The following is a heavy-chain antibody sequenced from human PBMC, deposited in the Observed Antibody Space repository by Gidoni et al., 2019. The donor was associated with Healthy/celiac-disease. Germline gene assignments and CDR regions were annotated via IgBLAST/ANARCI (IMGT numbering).Heavy chain of an antibody. J-gene: IGHJ6*02. CDR3: ARDLGDGYNYYGMDV. V-gene: IGHV3-30*04. Sequence: QGQLVESGGGVVQPGRSLRLACAASGFTFSSYAMHWGRQAPGKGLEWVAVISYDGSNKYYADSVKGRFTISRDNSKNTLYLQMNSLRAEDTAVYYCARDLGDGYNYYGMDVWGQGTTVTVSS. D-gene: IGHD1-26*01. CDR2: ISYDGSNK. CDR1: GFTFSSYA.